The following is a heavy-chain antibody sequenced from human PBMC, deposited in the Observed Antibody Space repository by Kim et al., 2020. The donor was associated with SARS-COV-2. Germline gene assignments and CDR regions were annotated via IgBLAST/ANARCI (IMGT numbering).Heavy chain of an antibody. Sequence: GGSLRLSCAASGFTFSSYAMHWVRQAPGKGLEWVAVISYDGSNKYYADSVKGRFTISRDNSKNTLYLQMNSLRAEDTAVYYCARGQYYYDSSGYRDAFDIWGQGTMVTVSS. D-gene: IGHD3-22*01. CDR2: ISYDGSNK. V-gene: IGHV3-30*04. J-gene: IGHJ3*02. CDR1: GFTFSSYA. CDR3: ARGQYYYDSSGYRDAFDI.